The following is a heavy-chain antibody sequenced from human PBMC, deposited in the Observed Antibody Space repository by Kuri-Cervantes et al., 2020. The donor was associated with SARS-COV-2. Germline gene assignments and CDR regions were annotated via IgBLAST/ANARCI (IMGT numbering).Heavy chain of an antibody. V-gene: IGHV1-8*03. Sequence: ASVKVSCKASGYTFTSYDINWVRQATGQGLEWMGWMNPNSGNTGYAQKFQGRVTITRNTSISTAYMELSSLRSEDTAVYYCARRVVVPAARPSGWYFDLWGRGTLVTVSS. J-gene: IGHJ2*01. CDR3: ARRVVVPAARPSGWYFDL. CDR1: GYTFTSYD. CDR2: MNPNSGNT. D-gene: IGHD2-2*01.